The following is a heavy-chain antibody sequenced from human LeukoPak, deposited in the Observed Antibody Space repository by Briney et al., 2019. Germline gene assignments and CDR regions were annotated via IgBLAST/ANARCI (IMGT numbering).Heavy chain of an antibody. J-gene: IGHJ4*02. CDR2: ISDSGGYT. D-gene: IGHD3-10*01. CDR3: AKLGNFASGSYSD. V-gene: IGHV3-23*01. CDR1: GFTFSSFA. Sequence: GGSLRLSCAASGFTFSSFAMSWVRQAPGKGLEWVSGISDSGGYTYYADSVKGRFTISRDNSKNTLYLHMNSLSAEDTAVYYCAKLGNFASGSYSDWGQGTLVTVSS.